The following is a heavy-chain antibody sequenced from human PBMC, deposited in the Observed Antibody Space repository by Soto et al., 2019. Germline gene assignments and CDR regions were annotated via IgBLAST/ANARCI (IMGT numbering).Heavy chain of an antibody. V-gene: IGHV3-23*01. D-gene: IGHD2-15*01. CDR2: ISGSGGST. Sequence: EVQLLESGGGLVQPGGSLRLSCAASGFTFSNYAMSWVRQAPGKGLEWVSAISGSGGSTYYADSVKGRFTISRDNSKKTLFLQMNSLRAEDTAVYYCAKDRYCSGGSCYSEWAFDIWGQGTMVTVSS. CDR3: AKDRYCSGGSCYSEWAFDI. J-gene: IGHJ3*02. CDR1: GFTFSNYA.